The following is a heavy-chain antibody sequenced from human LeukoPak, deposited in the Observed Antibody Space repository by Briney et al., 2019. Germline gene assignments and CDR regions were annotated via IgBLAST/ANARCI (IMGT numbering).Heavy chain of an antibody. CDR3: ARDGQNGSPYATDV. D-gene: IGHD3-10*01. CDR1: GFIVSSDY. J-gene: IGHJ6*02. CDR2: IWYDGSNE. V-gene: IGHV3-33*08. Sequence: PGESLRLSCAVSGFIVSSDYMSWVRQAPGKGLEWVAGIWYDGSNEDYADSVKGRFIISRDNSKNTLYLQMNSLRVEDTAIYYCARDGQNGSPYATDVWGQGTTVTVSS.